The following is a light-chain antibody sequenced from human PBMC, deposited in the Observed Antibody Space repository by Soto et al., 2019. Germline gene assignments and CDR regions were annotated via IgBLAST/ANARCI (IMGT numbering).Light chain of an antibody. V-gene: IGKV1-5*01. Sequence: DIQMTQSPSTLSASVGDRVTITCRASQSIRSWLAWYQQKLGKAPKLFIYDASTLESGVPSRFSGSESGTEFTLTISSLQPDDFATYYCQQYSSYSYTFGQGTKVEIK. CDR3: QQYSSYSYT. CDR1: QSIRSW. CDR2: DAS. J-gene: IGKJ2*01.